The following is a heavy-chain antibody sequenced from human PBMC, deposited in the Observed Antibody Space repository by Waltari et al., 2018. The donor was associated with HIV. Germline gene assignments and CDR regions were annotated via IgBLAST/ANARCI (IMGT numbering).Heavy chain of an antibody. CDR2: IDSGGST. J-gene: IGHJ4*02. CDR1: GFTVSSNY. V-gene: IGHV3-53*01. D-gene: IGHD2-21*02. CDR3: ARDRPVSGGGDALG. Sequence: EVQLVESGGGLIQPGGSLRLSCAASGFTVSSNYMSWVRQAPGKGLGWVSVIDSGGSTYYADSVKGRFTISRDNSKNTLYLQMNSLRAEDTAVYYCARDRPVSGGGDALGWGQGTLVTVSS.